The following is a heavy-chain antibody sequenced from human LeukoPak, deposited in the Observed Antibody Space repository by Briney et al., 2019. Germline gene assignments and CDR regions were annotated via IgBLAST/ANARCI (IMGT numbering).Heavy chain of an antibody. J-gene: IGHJ4*02. CDR1: GFTFSSYA. CDR3: ARAPCSSTSCYIDY. CDR2: ISGSGGST. D-gene: IGHD2-2*01. Sequence: QPGGSLGLSCAASGFTFSSYAMSWVRQAPGKGLEWVSAISGSGGSTYYADSVKGRFTISRGNSKNTLYLQMNSLRAEDTAVYYCARAPCSSTSCYIDYWGQGTLVTVSS. V-gene: IGHV3-23*01.